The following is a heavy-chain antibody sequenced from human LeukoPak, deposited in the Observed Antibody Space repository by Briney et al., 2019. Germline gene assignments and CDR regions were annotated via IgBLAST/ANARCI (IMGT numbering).Heavy chain of an antibody. D-gene: IGHD2-2*01. CDR3: AVFDIVVVPAAQNWFDP. V-gene: IGHV1-2*02. CDR2: INPNSGGT. CDR1: GYTFTNYA. J-gene: IGHJ5*02. Sequence: ASVKVSCKASGYTFTNYAISWVRQAPGQGLEWMGWINPNSGGTNYAQKFQGRVTMTRDTSISTAYMELSRLRSDDTAVYYCAVFDIVVVPAAQNWFDPWGQGTLVTVSS.